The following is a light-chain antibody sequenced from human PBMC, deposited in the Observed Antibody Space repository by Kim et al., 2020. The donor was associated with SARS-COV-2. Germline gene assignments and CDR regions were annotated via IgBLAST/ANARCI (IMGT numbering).Light chain of an antibody. CDR1: QSVSSGY. Sequence: EIVLTQSPGTLSLSPGERATLSCRASQSVSSGYLAWYQQKPGQAPRLLIYGASSRATGIPDRFSGSGSGTDFTLTISRLEPEDFAVYYCQQYDSSPLTFGQGTKLEI. CDR2: GAS. CDR3: QQYDSSPLT. V-gene: IGKV3-20*01. J-gene: IGKJ2*01.